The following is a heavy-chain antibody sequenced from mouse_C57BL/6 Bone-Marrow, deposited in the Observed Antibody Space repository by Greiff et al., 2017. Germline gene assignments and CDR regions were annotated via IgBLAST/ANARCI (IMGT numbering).Heavy chain of an antibody. CDR1: GYTFTSYW. J-gene: IGHJ1*03. D-gene: IGHD1-1*01. CDR2: INPSNGGT. Sequence: QVQLQQPGTELVKPGASVKLSCKASGYTFTSYWMHWVKQRPGQGLEWIGDINPSNGGTNYNEKFKSKATLTVDKSSSTAYMQLSILTSEDSAVYYCALYYYGSDWYCDFWGTGTTVTVSS. CDR3: ALYYYGSDWYCDF. V-gene: IGHV1-53*01.